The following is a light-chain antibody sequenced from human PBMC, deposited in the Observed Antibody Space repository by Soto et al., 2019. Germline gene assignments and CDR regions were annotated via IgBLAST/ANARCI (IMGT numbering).Light chain of an antibody. Sequence: EIVLTQSPGTLSLSPGERATLSCRASQSVSSSFLAWYQQKPGRAPRLLIYGASSRATGSPDRFSGSGSGTDFTLTLSRLEPEDFAVYYCQQDGSSPPWTFGQGTKVDIK. CDR2: GAS. J-gene: IGKJ1*01. CDR3: QQDGSSPPWT. V-gene: IGKV3-20*01. CDR1: QSVSSSF.